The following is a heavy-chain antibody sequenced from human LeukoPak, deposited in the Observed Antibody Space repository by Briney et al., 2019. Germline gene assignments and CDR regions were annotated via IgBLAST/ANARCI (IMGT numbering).Heavy chain of an antibody. CDR2: IYSGGST. D-gene: IGHD2-15*01. J-gene: IGHJ4*02. CDR3: ARDVGLDY. Sequence: GGSLRLSCAASGFTVSSNYMSWVRQAPGKGLEWVLVIYSGGSTYYADSVKGRFTISRDNAKNSLFLQMNSLRAEDTAVYYCARDVGLDYWGQGTLVTVSS. CDR1: GFTVSSNY. V-gene: IGHV3-53*01.